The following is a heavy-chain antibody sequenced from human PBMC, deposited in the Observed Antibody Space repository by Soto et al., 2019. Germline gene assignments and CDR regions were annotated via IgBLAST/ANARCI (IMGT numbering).Heavy chain of an antibody. CDR3: AKDLELLRTGYYFDY. D-gene: IGHD1-26*01. V-gene: IGHV3-43*01. J-gene: IGHJ4*02. Sequence: GGSLRLSCAASGFTFDDYTMHWVRQAPGKGLEWVSLISWDGGSTYYADSVKGRFTISRDNSKNSLYLQMNSLRTEETALYYCAKDLELLRTGYYFDYWGQGTLVTVSS. CDR2: ISWDGGST. CDR1: GFTFDDYT.